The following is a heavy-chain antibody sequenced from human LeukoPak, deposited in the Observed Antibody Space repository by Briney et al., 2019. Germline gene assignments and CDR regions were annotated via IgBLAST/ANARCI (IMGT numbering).Heavy chain of an antibody. V-gene: IGHV3-23*01. CDR2: ISGSGGST. J-gene: IGHJ4*02. D-gene: IGHD2-8*01. Sequence: GGSLRLSCAASGFTFSSYAMSWVRQAPGKGLEWVSAISGSGGSTYNADSVKGRFTISRDNSKNTLYLQMNSLRAEDTAVYYCAKSPDYCTNGVCYLDYWGQGTLVTVSS. CDR3: AKSPDYCTNGVCYLDY. CDR1: GFTFSSYA.